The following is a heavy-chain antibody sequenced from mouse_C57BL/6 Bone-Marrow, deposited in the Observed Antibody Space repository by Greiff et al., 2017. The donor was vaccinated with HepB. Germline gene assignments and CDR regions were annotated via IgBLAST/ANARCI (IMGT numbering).Heavy chain of an antibody. D-gene: IGHD1-1*01. V-gene: IGHV2-5*01. CDR1: GFSLTSYG. CDR3: AKNDYYGSSSYYYAMDY. CDR2: IWRGGST. Sequence: QVQLKESGPGLVQPSQSLSITCTVSGFSLTSYGVHWVRQSPGKGLEWLGVIWRGGSTDYNAAFMSRLSITKDNSKSQVFFKMNSLQADDTAIYYCAKNDYYGSSSYYYAMDYWGQGTSVTVSS. J-gene: IGHJ4*01.